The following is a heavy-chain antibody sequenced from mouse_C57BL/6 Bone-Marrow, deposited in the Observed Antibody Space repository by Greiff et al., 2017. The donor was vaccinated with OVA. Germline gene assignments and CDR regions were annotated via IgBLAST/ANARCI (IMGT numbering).Heavy chain of an antibody. V-gene: IGHV1-18*01. Sequence: EVQLQQSGPELVKPGASVKIPCKASGYTFTDYNMDWVKQSHGKSLEWIGDINPNNGGTIYNQKFKGKATLTVDKSSSTAYMELRSLTSEDTAVYYGARPVASVVRGFAYWGKGALVTVS. CDR1: GYTFTDYN. CDR3: ARPVASVVRGFAY. CDR2: INPNNGGT. J-gene: IGHJ3*01. D-gene: IGHD1-1*01.